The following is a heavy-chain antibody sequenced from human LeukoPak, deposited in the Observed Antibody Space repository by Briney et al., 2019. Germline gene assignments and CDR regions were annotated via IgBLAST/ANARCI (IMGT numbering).Heavy chain of an antibody. D-gene: IGHD6-6*01. CDR2: IIPTLGIA. V-gene: IGHV1-69*04. CDR3: ARGHSSSSEYFQH. J-gene: IGHJ1*01. Sequence: MGRIIPTLGIANYAQKFQGRVTITADKSTSTAYMELSSLRSEDTAVYYCARGHSSSSEYFQHWGQGTLVTVSS.